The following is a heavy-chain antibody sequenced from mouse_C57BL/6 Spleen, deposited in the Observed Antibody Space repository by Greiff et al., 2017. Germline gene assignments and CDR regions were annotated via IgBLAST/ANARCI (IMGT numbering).Heavy chain of an antibody. CDR1: GFTFSSYA. CDR3: ARDRDYGGTSYYFDY. V-gene: IGHV5-4*01. Sequence: EVMLVESGGGLVKPGGSLKLSCAASGFTFSSYAMSWVRQTPEKRLEWVATISDGGSYTYYPDNVKGRFTISRDNAKNNLYLQMSHLKSEDTAMYYCARDRDYGGTSYYFDYWGQGTTLTVSS. CDR2: ISDGGSYT. J-gene: IGHJ2*01. D-gene: IGHD1-1*01.